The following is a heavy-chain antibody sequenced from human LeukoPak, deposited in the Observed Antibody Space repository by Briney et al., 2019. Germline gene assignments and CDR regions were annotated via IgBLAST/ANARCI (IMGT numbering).Heavy chain of an antibody. J-gene: IGHJ4*02. D-gene: IGHD3-10*01. CDR3: ARDGTSAHFFDY. CDR2: ISTSSSHM. CDR1: GFTFKIYS. V-gene: IGHV3-21*01. Sequence: GGSLRLSCAASGFTFKIYSMNWVRQAPGKGLEWVSSISTSSSHMYYADSVKGRFTISRDNAKNSLYLQMNTLRAEDTAVYYCARDGTSAHFFDYWGQGTLVTVSS.